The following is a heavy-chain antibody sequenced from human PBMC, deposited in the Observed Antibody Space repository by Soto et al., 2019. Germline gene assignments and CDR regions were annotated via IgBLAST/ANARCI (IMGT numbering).Heavy chain of an antibody. V-gene: IGHV1-69*01. J-gene: IGHJ3*02. D-gene: IGHD2-15*01. CDR1: GGTFSSYA. Sequence: QVQLVQSGAEVKKPGSSVKVSCKASGGTFSSYAISWVRQAPGQGLEWMGGIIPIFGTANYAQKFQGRVTITADESTRTAYMELSSLRSEDTAVYYCARSIVLGYCSGGSCYYAFDIWGQGTMVTVSS. CDR3: ARSIVLGYCSGGSCYYAFDI. CDR2: IIPIFGTA.